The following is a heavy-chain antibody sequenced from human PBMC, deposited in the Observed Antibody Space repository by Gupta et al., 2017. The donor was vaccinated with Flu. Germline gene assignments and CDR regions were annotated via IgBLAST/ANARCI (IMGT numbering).Heavy chain of an antibody. CDR2: INPSGGST. D-gene: IGHD1-1*01. CDR1: GYTFTSYY. V-gene: IGHV1-46*01. Sequence: QVQLVQSGAEVKKPGASVKVSCKASGYTFTSYYMHWVRQAPGQGLEWMGIINPSGGSTSYAQKFQGRVTMTRDTSTSTVYMELSSLRSEDTAVYYCARAGVTGTTKGSFDYWGQGTLVTVSS. CDR3: ARAGVTGTTKGSFDY. J-gene: IGHJ4*02.